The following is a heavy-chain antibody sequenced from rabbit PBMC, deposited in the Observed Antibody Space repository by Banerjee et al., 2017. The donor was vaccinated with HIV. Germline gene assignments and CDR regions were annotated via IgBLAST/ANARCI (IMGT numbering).Heavy chain of an antibody. CDR1: GFSFSSSYY. Sequence: QSLEESGGDLVKPGASLTLTCTASGFSFSSSYYMCWVRQAPGKGLEWIGCISTGDGHTYYASWAKGRFTISKTSSTTVTLQMTSLTAADTATYFCARAGGAGYAYDLWGPGTLVTVS. CDR3: ARAGGAGYAYDL. J-gene: IGHJ4*01. D-gene: IGHD6-1*01. CDR2: ISTGDGHT. V-gene: IGHV1S40*01.